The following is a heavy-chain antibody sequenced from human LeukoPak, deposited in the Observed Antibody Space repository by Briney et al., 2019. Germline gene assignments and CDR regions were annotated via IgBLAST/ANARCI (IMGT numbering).Heavy chain of an antibody. CDR1: GGSFSGYY. CDR3: ARMGQKRYGSGSYYNR. D-gene: IGHD3-10*01. Sequence: SETLSLTCAVYGGSFSGYYWSWIRQPPGKGLEWIGEINHSGSTNYNPSLKSRVTISVDTSKNQFSLKLSSVTAADTAVYYCARMGQKRYGSGSYYNRWGQGTLVTVSS. CDR2: INHSGST. V-gene: IGHV4-34*01. J-gene: IGHJ4*02.